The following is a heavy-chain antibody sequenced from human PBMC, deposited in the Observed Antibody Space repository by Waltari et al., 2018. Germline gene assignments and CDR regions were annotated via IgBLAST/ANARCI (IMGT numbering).Heavy chain of an antibody. CDR3: GRGTISH. D-gene: IGHD3-9*01. CDR2: ISGSTGST. J-gene: IGHJ4*02. CDR1: GGSLSSDY. Sequence: QLQLQESGPGLVKPSETLSLTCALSGGSLSSDYWNWIRQPPGKGLEWIGRISGSTGSTDYNPSLKSRVSISTEMSKNQFSLNLKSVTAADTAVYYGGRGTISHWGQGVLVTVSS. V-gene: IGHV4-4*07.